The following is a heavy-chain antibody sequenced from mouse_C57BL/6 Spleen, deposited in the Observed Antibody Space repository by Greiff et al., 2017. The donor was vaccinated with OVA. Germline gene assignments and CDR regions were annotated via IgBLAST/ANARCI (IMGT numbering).Heavy chain of an antibody. CDR2: ISSGSSTI. Sequence: EVQGVESGGGLVKPGGSLKLSCAASGFTFSDYGMHWVRQAPEKGLEWVAYISSGSSTIYYADTVKGRFTISRDNAKNTLFLQMTSLRSEDTAMYYCARPSNYYGSRSGAMDYWGQGTSVTVSS. D-gene: IGHD1-1*01. V-gene: IGHV5-17*01. CDR1: GFTFSDYG. CDR3: ARPSNYYGSRSGAMDY. J-gene: IGHJ4*01.